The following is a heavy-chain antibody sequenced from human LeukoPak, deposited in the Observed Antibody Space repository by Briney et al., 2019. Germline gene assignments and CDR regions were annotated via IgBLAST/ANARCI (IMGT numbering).Heavy chain of an antibody. CDR2: IYYSGST. D-gene: IGHD3-3*01. CDR1: GGSIRSGDYS. J-gene: IGHJ6*02. V-gene: IGHV4-61*08. CDR3: ARDRQSWNYGMDV. Sequence: SQTLSLTCTVSGGSIRSGDYSWNWIRQPPGKGLEWIGYIYYSGSTNYNPSLKSRVTISVDTSKNQFSLKLSSVTAADTAVYYCARDRQSWNYGMDVWGQGTTVTVSS.